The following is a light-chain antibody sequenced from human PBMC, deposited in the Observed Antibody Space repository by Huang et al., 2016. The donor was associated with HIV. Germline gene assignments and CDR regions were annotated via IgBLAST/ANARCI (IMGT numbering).Light chain of an antibody. Sequence: DIVMTQSPLSLPVTPGEPASISCRSSQSLLHSDGYNYLDWYLQKPGQSPPLLIYLGSNRASGVPDRFSGSGSGTDFTLKISRVEAEDVGVYYCMQALQTPRTFGQGTNLEIK. CDR2: LGS. V-gene: IGKV2-28*01. CDR1: QSLLHSDGYNY. CDR3: MQALQTPRT. J-gene: IGKJ2*02.